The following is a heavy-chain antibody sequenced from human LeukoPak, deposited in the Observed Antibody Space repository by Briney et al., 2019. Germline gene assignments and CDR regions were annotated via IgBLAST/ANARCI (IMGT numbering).Heavy chain of an antibody. Sequence: GGSLRLSCAASGFTFSRYWMSWVRQAPWKGLEWVANIKEDGSDKHYVDSVKGRFTISRDNARNSLYPQMNSLRAEDTAVYYCAREPPTTRFDYWGQGTLVTVSS. CDR1: GFTFSRYW. D-gene: IGHD5-12*01. V-gene: IGHV3-7*04. J-gene: IGHJ4*02. CDR3: AREPPTTRFDY. CDR2: IKEDGSDK.